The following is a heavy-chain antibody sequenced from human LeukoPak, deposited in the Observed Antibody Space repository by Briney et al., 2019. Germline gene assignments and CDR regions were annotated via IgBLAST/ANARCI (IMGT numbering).Heavy chain of an antibody. J-gene: IGHJ5*02. V-gene: IGHV4-39*01. CDR1: GGSISSSSYY. Sequence: SETLSLTCTVSGGSISSSSYYWGWIRQPPGKGLEWIGSIYYSGSTYYNPSLKSRVTISVDTSKNQFSLKLSSVTAADTAVYYCARKLMVRGNWFDPWGQGTLVTVSS. D-gene: IGHD3-10*01. CDR3: ARKLMVRGNWFDP. CDR2: IYYSGST.